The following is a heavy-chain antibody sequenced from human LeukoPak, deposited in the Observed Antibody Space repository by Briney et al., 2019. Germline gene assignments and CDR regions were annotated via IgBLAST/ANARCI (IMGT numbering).Heavy chain of an antibody. CDR2: IPSGGST. Sequence: GGSLRLSCAASGFTVSSNYMNWVRQAPGKGLEWVSVIPSGGSTYYADSVKGRFTISRDNSKNTLYLQMNSLRAEDTAVYYCARSRYGTTWSSSWEFDYWGQGTLVTVSS. D-gene: IGHD6-13*01. CDR3: ARSRYGTTWSSSWEFDY. J-gene: IGHJ4*02. V-gene: IGHV3-66*01. CDR1: GFTVSSNY.